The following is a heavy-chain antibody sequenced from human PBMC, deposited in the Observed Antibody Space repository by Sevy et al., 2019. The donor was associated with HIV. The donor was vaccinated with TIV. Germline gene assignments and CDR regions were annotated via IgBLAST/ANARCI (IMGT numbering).Heavy chain of an antibody. J-gene: IGHJ4*02. V-gene: IGHV3-21*01. CDR3: ARLSAAGPGATDY. D-gene: IGHD1-26*01. Sequence: GGSLRLSCTASGFTFSSYSMNWVRQAPGKGLEWVSSISSSSSYIYYADSVKGRFTISRDNAKNSLYLQMNSLRAEDTAVYYCARLSAAGPGATDYWGQGTLVTVSS. CDR2: ISSSSSYI. CDR1: GFTFSSYS.